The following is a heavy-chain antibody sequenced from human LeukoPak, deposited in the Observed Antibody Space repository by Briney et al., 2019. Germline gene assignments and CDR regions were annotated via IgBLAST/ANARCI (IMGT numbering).Heavy chain of an antibody. CDR2: ISATGANI. CDR3: AKGSGSSSYNTMDV. Sequence: GGSLRLSCAASGFTFSAYSMTWVRQAPGKGLEWVSGISATGANIDYAESVKGRFTISRDNSGNTQYLQMNSLRAEDTAVYYCAKGSGSSSYNTMDVWGQGTTVTVS. CDR1: GFTFSAYS. D-gene: IGHD2-2*02. J-gene: IGHJ6*02. V-gene: IGHV3-23*01.